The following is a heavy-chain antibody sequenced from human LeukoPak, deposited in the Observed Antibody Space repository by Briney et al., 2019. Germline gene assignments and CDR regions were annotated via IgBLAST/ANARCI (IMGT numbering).Heavy chain of an antibody. D-gene: IGHD3-22*01. J-gene: IGHJ4*02. CDR2: INPSGGST. CDR3: ARALPDSSGYYYRLRTPNQVPDFDY. CDR1: GYTFTGYY. Sequence: ASVKVSCKASGYTFTGYYMHWVRQAPGQGLEWMGWINPSGGSTSYAQKFQGRVTMTRDMSTSTVYMELSSLRSEDTAVYYCARALPDSSGYYYRLRTPNQVPDFDYWGQGTLVTVSS. V-gene: IGHV1-46*01.